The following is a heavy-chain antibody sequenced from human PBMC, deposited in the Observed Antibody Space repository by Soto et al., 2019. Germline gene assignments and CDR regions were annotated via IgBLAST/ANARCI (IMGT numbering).Heavy chain of an antibody. CDR3: ARRYGSAIDY. D-gene: IGHD1-26*01. Sequence: SQTLSLTRPVYGASFSSYYWGWIRQPPGKGLEWIGYIYYSGSTNYNPSLKSRVTISVDTSKNQFSLKLSSVTAADTAVYYCARRYGSAIDYWGQGTLVTVS. V-gene: IGHV4-59*08. J-gene: IGHJ4*02. CDR1: GASFSSYY. CDR2: IYYSGST.